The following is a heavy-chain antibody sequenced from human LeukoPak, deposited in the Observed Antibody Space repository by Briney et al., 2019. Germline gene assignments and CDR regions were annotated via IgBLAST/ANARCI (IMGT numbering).Heavy chain of an antibody. CDR3: ARGGRGIAVADY. CDR2: IIPIFGTA. D-gene: IGHD6-19*01. V-gene: IGHV1-69*13. Sequence: SVKVSCKASGGTCSSYAISWVRQAPGQGLEWLGGIIPIFGTANYAQKFQGRVTITADESTSTAYMELSSLRSEDTAVYYCARGGRGIAVADYWGQGTLVTVSS. CDR1: GGTCSSYA. J-gene: IGHJ4*02.